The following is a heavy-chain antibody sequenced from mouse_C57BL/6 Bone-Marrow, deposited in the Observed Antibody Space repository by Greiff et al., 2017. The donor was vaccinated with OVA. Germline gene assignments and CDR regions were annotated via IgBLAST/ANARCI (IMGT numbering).Heavy chain of an antibody. CDR1: GFTFSSYG. D-gene: IGHD1-1*01. CDR3: ARHLYGSSYWYFDV. V-gene: IGHV5-6*01. J-gene: IGHJ1*03. Sequence: EVKVVESGGDLVKPGGSLKLSCAASGFTFSSYGMSWVRQTPDKRLEWVATISSGGSYTYYPDSVKGRFTISRDNAKITLYLQMSSLKSEDTAMYYCARHLYGSSYWYFDVWGTGTTVTVSS. CDR2: ISSGGSYT.